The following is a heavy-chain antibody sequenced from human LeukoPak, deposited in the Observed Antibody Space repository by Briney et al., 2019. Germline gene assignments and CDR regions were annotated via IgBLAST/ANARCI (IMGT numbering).Heavy chain of an antibody. V-gene: IGHV4-39*07. Sequence: SETLSLTCTVSGGSISSSSYYWGWIRQPPGKGLEWIGSIYYSGSTYYNPSLKSRVTISVDTSKNQFSLKLSSVTAADTAVYYCAKAHDYGDYWRFDYWGQGTLVTVSS. CDR2: IYYSGST. J-gene: IGHJ4*02. CDR1: GGSISSSSYY. CDR3: AKAHDYGDYWRFDY. D-gene: IGHD4-17*01.